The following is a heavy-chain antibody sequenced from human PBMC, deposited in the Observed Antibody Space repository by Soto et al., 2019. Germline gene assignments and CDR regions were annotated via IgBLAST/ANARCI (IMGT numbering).Heavy chain of an antibody. J-gene: IGHJ4*02. Sequence: GGSLRLSCAASGFTFSNGWMSWVRQAPGKGLEWVGRIKSKIAGGTTDYSAPVKGRFIISRDDSKDMLYLQMNSLITEDTAVYYCAKDLTYGDILTVDYWGQGTLVTVSS. CDR1: GFTFSNGW. V-gene: IGHV3-15*01. D-gene: IGHD3-9*01. CDR2: IKSKIAGGTT. CDR3: AKDLTYGDILTVDY.